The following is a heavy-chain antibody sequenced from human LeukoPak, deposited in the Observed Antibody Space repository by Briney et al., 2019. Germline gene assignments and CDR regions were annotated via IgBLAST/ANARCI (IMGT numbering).Heavy chain of an antibody. D-gene: IGHD3-22*01. V-gene: IGHV4-4*07. CDR2: IYTSGST. Sequence: SETLSLTCTVSGGSINSYFWTWIRQPAGKGLEWIGRIYTSGSTNYNPSLKSRVTISVDTSKNQFSLKLSSVTAADTAVYYCARQATYDTAGYYFDYWGQGALVTVSA. J-gene: IGHJ4*02. CDR3: ARQATYDTAGYYFDY. CDR1: GGSINSYF.